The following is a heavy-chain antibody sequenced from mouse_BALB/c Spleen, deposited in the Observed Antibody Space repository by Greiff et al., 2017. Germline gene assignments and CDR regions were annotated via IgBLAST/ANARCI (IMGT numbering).Heavy chain of an antibody. J-gene: IGHJ4*01. D-gene: IGHD2-3*01. CDR2: INSNGGST. CDR1: GFTFSSYY. V-gene: IGHV5-6-2*01. Sequence: EVMLVESGGGLVKLGGSLKLSCAASGFTFSSYYMSWVRQTPEKRLELVAAINSNGGSTYYPDTVKGRFTISRDNAKNTLYLQMSSLKSEDTALYYCARDGFYAMDYWGQGTSVTVSS. CDR3: ARDGFYAMDY.